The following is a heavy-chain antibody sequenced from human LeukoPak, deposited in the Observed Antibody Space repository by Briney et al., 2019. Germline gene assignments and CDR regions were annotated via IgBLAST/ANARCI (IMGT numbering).Heavy chain of an antibody. CDR1: GFTFDDYA. CDR3: ARDLSWQFDY. D-gene: IGHD2-15*01. Sequence: GSLRLSCAASGFTFDDYAMHWIRQPAGKGLEWIGRIYTSGSTNYNPFLKSRVTMSVDTSKNQFSLKLSSVTAADTAVYYCARDLSWQFDYWGQGTLVTVSS. V-gene: IGHV4-4*07. CDR2: IYTSGST. J-gene: IGHJ4*02.